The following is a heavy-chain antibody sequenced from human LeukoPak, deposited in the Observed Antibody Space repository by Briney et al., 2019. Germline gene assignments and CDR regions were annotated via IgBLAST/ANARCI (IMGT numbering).Heavy chain of an antibody. CDR2: ISYDGTNK. D-gene: IGHD3-22*01. Sequence: GGSLRLSCAASGFTFSNYDMHWVRQAPGKGLEWVAFISYDGTNKFYADSVKGRFTFSRDNSKYTLYLQMNSQRAEDTAVYYCAKGSSSGTVDNWGQGTPVTVSS. J-gene: IGHJ4*02. CDR1: GFTFSNYD. CDR3: AKGSSSGTVDN. V-gene: IGHV3-30*18.